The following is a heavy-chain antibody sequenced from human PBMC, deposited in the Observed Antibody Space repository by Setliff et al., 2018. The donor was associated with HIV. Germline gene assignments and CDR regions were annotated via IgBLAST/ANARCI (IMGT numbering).Heavy chain of an antibody. Sequence: SETLSLTCAVSGGTFSLHYYTWIRQSPLRGLEWIGEINHTGNTQYNPSLKSRVTMSEETSKNQFSLKLNSVTATDTAMYYCARVAFYGPGSHDYFDHWGHGILVTV. D-gene: IGHD3-10*01. CDR1: GGTFSLHY. CDR3: ARVAFYGPGSHDYFDH. J-gene: IGHJ4*01. CDR2: INHTGNT. V-gene: IGHV4-34*01.